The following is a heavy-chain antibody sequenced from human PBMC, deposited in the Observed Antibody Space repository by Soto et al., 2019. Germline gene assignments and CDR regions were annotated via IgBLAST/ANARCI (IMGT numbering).Heavy chain of an antibody. CDR2: ISAYNGNT. CDR3: ARLERYYYDSSGYTDFQH. V-gene: IGHV1-18*01. Sequence: GASVKVSCKASGYTFTSYGISWVRQAPGQGLEWMGWISAYNGNTNYAQKLQGRVTMTTDTSTSTAYMELRSLRSDDTAVYYCARLERYYYDSSGYTDFQHWGQGTLVTVSS. D-gene: IGHD3-22*01. CDR1: GYTFTSYG. J-gene: IGHJ1*01.